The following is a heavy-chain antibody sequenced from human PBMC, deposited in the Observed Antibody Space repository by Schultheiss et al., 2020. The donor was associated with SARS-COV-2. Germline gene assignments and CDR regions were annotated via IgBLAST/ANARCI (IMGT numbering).Heavy chain of an antibody. CDR3: AKAPRDFGDSGIDY. V-gene: IGHV3-23*01. D-gene: IGHD4-17*01. Sequence: GGSLRLSCAASGFTFSSYAMSWVRQAPGKGLEWVSVISSSGGSTYYVDSVKGRFTISRDNPKNMLYLQMNSLRVEDTAVYYCAKAPRDFGDSGIDYWGQGTLVTVSS. J-gene: IGHJ4*02. CDR1: GFTFSSYA. CDR2: ISSSGGST.